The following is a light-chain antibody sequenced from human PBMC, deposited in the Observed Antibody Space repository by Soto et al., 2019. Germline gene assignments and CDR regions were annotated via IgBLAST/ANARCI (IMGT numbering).Light chain of an antibody. CDR1: NSNIGAGYD. CDR2: GNT. V-gene: IGLV1-40*01. Sequence: QSVLTQPPSVSGAPGQRVTISCTGTNSNIGAGYDVHWYQQLPGTAPKLLIYGNTNRPSGVPDRFSGSKSGTLVSLAITGLQAEDESDYYCQSYDSSLGGPVFGGGTPLTVL. J-gene: IGLJ7*01. CDR3: QSYDSSLGGPV.